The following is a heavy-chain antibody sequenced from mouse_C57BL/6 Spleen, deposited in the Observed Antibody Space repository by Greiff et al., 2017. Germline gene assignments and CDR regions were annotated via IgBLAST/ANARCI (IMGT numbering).Heavy chain of an antibody. CDR2: IDTSDSYT. Sequence: QVQLQQPGAELVKPGASVKLSCKASGSTFTSYWMQWVKQRPGQGLEWIGEIDTSDSYTNYNQKFKGKATLTVDTSSSTAYMQLSSLTSEDSAVYYCARSRATRDAMDYWGQGTSVTVSS. CDR3: ARSRATRDAMDY. J-gene: IGHJ4*01. CDR1: GSTFTSYW. D-gene: IGHD1-1*01. V-gene: IGHV1-50*01.